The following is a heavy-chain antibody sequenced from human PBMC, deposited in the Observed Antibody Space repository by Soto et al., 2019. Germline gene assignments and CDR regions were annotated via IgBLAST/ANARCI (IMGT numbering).Heavy chain of an antibody. CDR3: AKDLLPNFKYCSGGSCYTGNYNWFDP. V-gene: IGHV5-51*01. CDR2: IYPGDSDT. J-gene: IGHJ5*02. Sequence: PGASLKISCKGSGYTFTDYWIGWVRQLPGKGLEWLGIIYPGDSDTRYSPSFQGHVTITVDKSTSTAYLQWNTLKASDTAMYYCAKDLLPNFKYCSGGSCYTGNYNWFDPWGQGTLVTVSS. CDR1: GYTFTDYW. D-gene: IGHD2-15*01.